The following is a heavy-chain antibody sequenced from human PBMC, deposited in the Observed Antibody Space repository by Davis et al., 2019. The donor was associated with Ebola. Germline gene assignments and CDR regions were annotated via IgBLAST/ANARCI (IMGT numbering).Heavy chain of an antibody. J-gene: IGHJ5*02. CDR1: GGSISTYY. CDR2: ISYRGRT. CDR3: ARDVTSTYDYDVSGYYSWFDP. Sequence: PSETLSLTCTVSGGSISTYYWRWIRQPPGKGLEWIGYISYRGRTNYNPSLKSRVTISVDTSKNQFSLKLRSVTAADTAVYYCARDVTSTYDYDVSGYYSWFDPWGQGTLVTVSS. V-gene: IGHV4-59*13. D-gene: IGHD3-22*01.